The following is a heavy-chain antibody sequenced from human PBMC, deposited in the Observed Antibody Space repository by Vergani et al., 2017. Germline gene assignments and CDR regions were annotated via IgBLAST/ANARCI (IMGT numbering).Heavy chain of an antibody. V-gene: IGHV3-9*01. J-gene: IGHJ3*02. CDR2: ISWNSGSI. D-gene: IGHD6-19*01. Sequence: EVQLVESGGGLVQPGRSLRLSCAASGFTFDDYAMHWVRQAPGKGLEWVSGISWNSGSIGYADSVKGRFTISRDNAKNSLYLQMNSLRAEDTAVYYCANIRYSSGQLDAFDIWGQGTMVTVSS. CDR3: ANIRYSSGQLDAFDI. CDR1: GFTFDDYA.